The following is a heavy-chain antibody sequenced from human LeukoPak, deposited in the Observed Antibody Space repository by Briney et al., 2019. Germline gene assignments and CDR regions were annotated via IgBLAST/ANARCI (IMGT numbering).Heavy chain of an antibody. J-gene: IGHJ4*02. D-gene: IGHD2-2*02. Sequence: GASVKVSCKASGYTFTGYGIIWVRQAPGQGLEWMGWISTYNDNTNYAQKLQGRVTMTTDTSTSTAYMELRSLRSDDTAVYYCARGVVPAAITDYWGQGTLVTVSS. CDR1: GYTFTGYG. CDR3: ARGVVPAAITDY. V-gene: IGHV1-18*01. CDR2: ISTYNDNT.